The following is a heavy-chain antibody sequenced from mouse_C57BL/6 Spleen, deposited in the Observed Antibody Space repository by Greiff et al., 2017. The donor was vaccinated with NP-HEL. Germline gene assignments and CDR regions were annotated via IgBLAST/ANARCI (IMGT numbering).Heavy chain of an antibody. CDR3: ARGGGQRRGNYDYAMDY. V-gene: IGHV1-53*01. CDR2: INPSNGGT. CDR1: GYTFTSYW. J-gene: IGHJ4*01. Sequence: QVQLQQPGTELVKPGASVKLSCKASGYTFTSYWMHWVKQRPGQGLEWIGNINPSNGGTNYNEKFKSKATLTVDKSSSTSYMQLSSLTSEDSADYYCARGGGQRRGNYDYAMDYWGQGTSVTVSS. D-gene: IGHD2-1*01.